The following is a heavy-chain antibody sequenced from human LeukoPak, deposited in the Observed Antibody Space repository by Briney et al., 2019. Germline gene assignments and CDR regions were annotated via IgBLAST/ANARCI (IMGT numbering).Heavy chain of an antibody. CDR3: TRHPGGNAAHRLDS. Sequence: GSLRLSCAASGFTFSSYAMSWVRQAPGKGLEWIGYIHNSGDTNYNPSLKSRVTISVDTSKNQFSLNLNSVTAADTAVYYCTRHPGGNAAHRLDSWGQGFLVTVSS. D-gene: IGHD4-23*01. J-gene: IGHJ4*02. CDR2: IHNSGDT. CDR1: GFTFSSYA. V-gene: IGHV4-59*08.